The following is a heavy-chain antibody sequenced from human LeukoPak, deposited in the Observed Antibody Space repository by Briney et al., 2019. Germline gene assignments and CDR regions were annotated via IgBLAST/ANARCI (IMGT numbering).Heavy chain of an antibody. D-gene: IGHD2-15*01. CDR1: GFTFSSYG. CDR3: AKDACSGGTCYGGWYCDL. Sequence: GSLRLSCAASGFTFSSYGMHWVRQAPGMGLEWVAFMHYDGNIKYYADSVKGRFTISRDISKNTLYLQMSSLRAEDTAVYYCAKDACSGGTCYGGWYCDLWGRGTLVTVSS. V-gene: IGHV3-30*02. CDR2: MHYDGNIK. J-gene: IGHJ2*01.